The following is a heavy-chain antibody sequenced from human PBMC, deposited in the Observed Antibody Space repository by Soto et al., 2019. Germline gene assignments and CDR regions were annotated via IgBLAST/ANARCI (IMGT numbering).Heavy chain of an antibody. CDR2: ISYDGSNK. D-gene: IGHD6-13*01. V-gene: IGHV3-30*18. CDR1: GFTFSSYG. Sequence: QVQLVESGGGVVQPGRSLRLSCAASGFTFSSYGMHWVRQAPGKGLEWVAVISYDGSNKYYADSVKGRFTISRDNSKNTLYLQMNSLRAEDTAVYYCAKRQAQAAAGIHPDYCGHGTLVTVSS. CDR3: AKRQAQAAAGIHPDY. J-gene: IGHJ4*01.